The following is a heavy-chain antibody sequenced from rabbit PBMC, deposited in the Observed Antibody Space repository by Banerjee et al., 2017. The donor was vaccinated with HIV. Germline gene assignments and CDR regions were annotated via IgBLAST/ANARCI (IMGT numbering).Heavy chain of an antibody. Sequence: QEQLEESGGDLVKPEGSLTLSCTASGFSFSSSYWICWVRQAPGKGLEWIACIYAGSSGNTYYASWAKGRFTISKTSSTTVTLQMTSLTAADTATYFCARDPGAFGDLPLWGPGTLVTVS. D-gene: IGHD5-1*01. CDR2: IYAGSSGNT. V-gene: IGHV1S45*01. CDR3: ARDPGAFGDLPL. CDR1: GFSFSSSYW. J-gene: IGHJ4*01.